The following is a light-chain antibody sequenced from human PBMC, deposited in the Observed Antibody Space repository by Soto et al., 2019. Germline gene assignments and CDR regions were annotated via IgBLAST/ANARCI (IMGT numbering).Light chain of an antibody. J-gene: IGKJ1*01. CDR2: AAS. Sequence: DIQMTQSPSSLSASVGDRVTITCLASQSISTYLNWYQQKPGKAPRLLIYAASSLQSGVPSRFSGSGSETDFTLTISSLQPEDFASYFCQQSHSAPWTFGQGTKVDIK. CDR1: QSISTY. CDR3: QQSHSAPWT. V-gene: IGKV1-39*01.